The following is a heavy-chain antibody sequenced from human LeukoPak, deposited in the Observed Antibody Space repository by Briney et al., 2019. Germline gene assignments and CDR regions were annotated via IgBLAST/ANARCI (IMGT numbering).Heavy chain of an antibody. D-gene: IGHD2-21*01. J-gene: IGHJ6*02. V-gene: IGHV3-7*01. Sequence: GGPLRLSCTASGYTYSSYWISWVRQAPGKGLEWVANIKQDGREKYYVDSVKGRFTISRDNAKNSLHLQMISLGAEDTAVYYCAIDHSIEDGMDVWGQGTTVTVSS. CDR1: GYTYSSYW. CDR2: IKQDGREK. CDR3: AIDHSIEDGMDV.